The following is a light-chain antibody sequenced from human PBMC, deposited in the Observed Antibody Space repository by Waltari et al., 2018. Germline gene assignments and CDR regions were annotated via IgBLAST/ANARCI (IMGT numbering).Light chain of an antibody. J-gene: IGLJ2*01. CDR3: SSYAGSDIVL. CDR1: NSDTGAHKY. Sequence: QSALTQPPSASGSPGQSVTISCTGTNSDTGAHKYVSWYQQHPGRAPKLLIYEVSKWPSGVPDRFSGSKSGNTASLTVSGLQAEDEADYYCSSYAGSDIVLFGGGTKLTVL. V-gene: IGLV2-8*01. CDR2: EVS.